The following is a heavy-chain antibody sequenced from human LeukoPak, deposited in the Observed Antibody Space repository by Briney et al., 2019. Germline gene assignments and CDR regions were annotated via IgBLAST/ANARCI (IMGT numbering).Heavy chain of an antibody. J-gene: IGHJ6*02. CDR3: ARAPTSGNYDV. CDR1: GFTFSIYN. V-gene: IGHV3-64*01. D-gene: IGHD3-10*01. CDR2: ISNNGGDT. Sequence: GGSLRLSCAASGFTFSIYNMHWVRQAPGKGLEYVSAISNNGGDTYCTKSVKGRFTISRDNSKNTLYLQMGSLRPEDMAVYYCARAPTSGNYDVWGQGTTVTVSS.